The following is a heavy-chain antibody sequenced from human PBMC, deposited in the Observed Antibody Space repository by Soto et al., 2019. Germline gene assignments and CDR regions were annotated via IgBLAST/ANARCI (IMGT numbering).Heavy chain of an antibody. CDR3: ARDLGGWPDY. CDR1: GYTFTSYA. Sequence: HVQLVQSGAEVKKPGASVTVSCKASGYTFTSYAIHWVRQAPGQRLEWMGWINAGNGNTKYSQKFQDRVTITRDTSASTAYMELSSLRSEDTAVYYCARDLGGWPDYWGQGTLVTVSS. D-gene: IGHD6-19*01. J-gene: IGHJ4*02. V-gene: IGHV1-3*01. CDR2: INAGNGNT.